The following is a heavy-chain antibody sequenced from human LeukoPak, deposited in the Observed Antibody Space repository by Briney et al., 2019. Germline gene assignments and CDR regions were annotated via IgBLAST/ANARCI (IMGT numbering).Heavy chain of an antibody. J-gene: IGHJ4*02. Sequence: GGSLRLSCEVSGFISSNYGIHWVRQAPGQGMDWVALIWYDGRTKFHADPVRGRFTISRDKSANTLYLQMSRLRVEDTAVYYCAREWGRKAVAGDPGYWGQGALVTVSS. CDR1: GFISSNYG. CDR3: AREWGRKAVAGDPGY. CDR2: IWYDGRTK. D-gene: IGHD6-19*01. V-gene: IGHV3-33*01.